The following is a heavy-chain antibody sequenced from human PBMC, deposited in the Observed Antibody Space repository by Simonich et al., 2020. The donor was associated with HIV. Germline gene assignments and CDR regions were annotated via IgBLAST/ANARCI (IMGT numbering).Heavy chain of an antibody. J-gene: IGHJ2*01. CDR2: IYGSGGRT. V-gene: IGHV3-23*04. CDR1: GFTFSSYA. CDR3: AKEVREFRYFDL. Sequence: EVQLVESGGGLVKPGGSLRLSCAASGFTFSSYAMSWVRQAPGKGLEWVSAIYGSGGRTYYPASVKGPFPISRDNSKNTLYLQMNSLRAEDTAVYYCAKEVREFRYFDLWGRGTLVTVSS. D-gene: IGHD3-10*01.